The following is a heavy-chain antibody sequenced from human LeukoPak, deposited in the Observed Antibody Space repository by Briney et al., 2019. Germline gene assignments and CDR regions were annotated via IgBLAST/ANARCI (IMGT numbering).Heavy chain of an antibody. CDR1: GFTFSSYS. V-gene: IGHV3-48*01. D-gene: IGHD5-12*01. J-gene: IGHJ4*02. Sequence: GGSLRLSCAASGFTFSSYSMNWVRQAPGKGLEWVSYISSSSSTIYYADSVKGRFTISRDNSKNTLYLQMNSLRAEDTAVYYCAKDRGRYSGYGYFDYWGQRTLVTVSS. CDR3: AKDRGRYSGYGYFDY. CDR2: ISSSSSTI.